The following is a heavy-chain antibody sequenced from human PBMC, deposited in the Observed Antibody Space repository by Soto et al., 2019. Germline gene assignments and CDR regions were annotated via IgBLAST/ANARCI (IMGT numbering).Heavy chain of an antibody. CDR2: ISGSGGST. CDR3: ANKYSSSLGANYFDY. D-gene: IGHD6-6*01. Sequence: PGGSLRLSCAASGFTFSSYALSWVRQAPGKGLEWVSTISGSGGSTFYPDSVKGRFTISRDNSKNTLYLQMNSLRAEDTAVYYCANKYSSSLGANYFDYWGQGTLVTVSS. J-gene: IGHJ4*02. CDR1: GFTFSSYA. V-gene: IGHV3-23*01.